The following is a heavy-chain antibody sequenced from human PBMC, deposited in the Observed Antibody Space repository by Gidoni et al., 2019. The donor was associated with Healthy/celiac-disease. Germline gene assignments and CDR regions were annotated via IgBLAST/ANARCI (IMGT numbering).Heavy chain of an antibody. D-gene: IGHD3-10*01. J-gene: IGHJ5*02. CDR3: ARDEGGWFGARGRWFDP. Sequence: QVQLQESGPGLVKPSQTLSLTCTVSGGSISSGDYYWSWIRQPPGKGLEWIGYIYYRGSTYYNPSLKSRVTISVDTSRNQFSLKLSSVTAADTAVYYCARDEGGWFGARGRWFDPWGQGTLVTVSS. CDR2: IYYRGST. CDR1: GGSISSGDYY. V-gene: IGHV4-30-4*01.